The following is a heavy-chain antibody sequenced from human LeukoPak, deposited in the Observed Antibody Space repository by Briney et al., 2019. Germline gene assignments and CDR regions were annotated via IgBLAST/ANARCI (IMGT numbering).Heavy chain of an antibody. V-gene: IGHV3-30*02. J-gene: IGHJ4*02. CDR2: IRYDGSNT. CDR1: GFTFNNYG. CDR3: AKGGSTYSYSFDY. Sequence: GSLRLSCAASGFTFNNYGMHWVRQAPGNGLEWVTFIRYDGSNTYYADSVKGRFTISRDNSRNTLYLQMDSLRAEDTAVYYCAKGGSTYSYSFDYWGQGTLVTVSS. D-gene: IGHD2-15*01.